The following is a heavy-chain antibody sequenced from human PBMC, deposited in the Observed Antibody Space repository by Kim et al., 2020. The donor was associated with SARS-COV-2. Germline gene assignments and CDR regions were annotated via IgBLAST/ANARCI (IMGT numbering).Heavy chain of an antibody. CDR2: IRSKAYGGTT. Sequence: GGSLRLSCTTSGFAFGDYAMSWVRQAPGKGLEWVGFIRSKAYGGTTEYAASVKGRFTISRDDSKSIAYLQMNSLKTEDTAVYYCTREGVTSLSRAFDYWGQGTLVTVSS. D-gene: IGHD2-2*01. J-gene: IGHJ4*02. CDR3: TREGVTSLSRAFDY. V-gene: IGHV3-49*04. CDR1: GFAFGDYA.